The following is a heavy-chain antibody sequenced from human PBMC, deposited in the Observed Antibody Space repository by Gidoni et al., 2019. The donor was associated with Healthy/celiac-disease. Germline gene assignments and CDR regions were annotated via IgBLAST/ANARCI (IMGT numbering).Heavy chain of an antibody. J-gene: IGHJ4*02. CDR1: GGSFSGSY. CDR2: INHSGRT. Sequence: QVQLQQWGAGLLKPSETLSLTCAVSGGSFSGSYWSWFRQPPGKGLEWIGEINHSGRTNYNPSLKSLVTISVDTSKNQFSLKLSSVTAADTAVYYCARAPLGHCSSTSCYRLRAFAFGYWGQGTLVTVSS. CDR3: ARAPLGHCSSTSCYRLRAFAFGY. D-gene: IGHD2-2*01. V-gene: IGHV4-34*01.